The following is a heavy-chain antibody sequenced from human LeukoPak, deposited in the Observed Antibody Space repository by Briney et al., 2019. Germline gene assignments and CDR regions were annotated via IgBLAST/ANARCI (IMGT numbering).Heavy chain of an antibody. D-gene: IGHD2-15*01. CDR1: GFTFSSYW. Sequence: GGSLRPSCAASGFTFSSYWMHWVRQAPGKGLVWVSRINSDGSSTSYADSVKGRFTISRDNAKNTLYLQMNSLRAEDTAVYYCARGGYCSGGSCYFPFDYWGQGTLVTVSS. CDR3: ARGGYCSGGSCYFPFDY. J-gene: IGHJ4*02. CDR2: INSDGSST. V-gene: IGHV3-74*01.